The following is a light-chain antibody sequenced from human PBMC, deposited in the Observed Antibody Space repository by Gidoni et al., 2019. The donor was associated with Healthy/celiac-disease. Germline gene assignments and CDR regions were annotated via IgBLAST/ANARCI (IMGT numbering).Light chain of an antibody. V-gene: IGLV4-60*03. Sequence: QPVLTQSSSASASLGPSVKLTCTLSSGHSSYIIAWHQQQPGKAPRYLMKLEGSGSYNKGSGVPDRFSGSSSGADRYLTISNLQSEDEADYYCGTWDSNTHWVFGGGTQLTVL. CDR1: SGHSSYI. CDR3: GTWDSNTHWV. CDR2: LEGSGSY. J-gene: IGLJ3*02.